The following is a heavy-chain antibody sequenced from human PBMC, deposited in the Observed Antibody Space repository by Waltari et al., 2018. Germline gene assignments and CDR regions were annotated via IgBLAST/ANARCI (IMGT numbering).Heavy chain of an antibody. CDR2: MNPNSGNT. V-gene: IGHV1-8*03. Sequence: QVQLVQSGAEVKKPGASVKVSCKASGYTFTSYDINWVRQATGQGLEWMGWMNPNSGNTGYAQKFQGRVTIARNTSISTAYVELSSLRSEDTAMYYCARSRVTVGSRASLNYYYYMDVWGKGTTVTVSS. CDR1: GYTFTSYD. J-gene: IGHJ6*03. CDR3: ARSRVTVGSRASLNYYYYMDV. D-gene: IGHD2-21*02.